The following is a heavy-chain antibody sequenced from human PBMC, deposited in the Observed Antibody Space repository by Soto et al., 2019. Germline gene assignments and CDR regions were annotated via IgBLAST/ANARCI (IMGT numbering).Heavy chain of an antibody. CDR3: ARAVTTPGIYYYYYGMDV. Sequence: GASVKVSCKASGGTFSSYAISWVRQAPGQGLEWMGGIIPIFGTANYAQKFQGRVTITADESTSTAYMELSSLRSEDTAVYYCARAVTTPGIYYYYYGMDVWGQGTTVTV. CDR1: GGTFSSYA. D-gene: IGHD4-4*01. J-gene: IGHJ6*02. V-gene: IGHV1-69*13. CDR2: IIPIFGTA.